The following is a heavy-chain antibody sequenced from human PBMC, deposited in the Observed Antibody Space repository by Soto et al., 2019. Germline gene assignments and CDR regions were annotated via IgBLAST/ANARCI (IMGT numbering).Heavy chain of an antibody. CDR2: ISYDGSNT. CDR1: GFNFNSYA. Sequence: QVQLVESGGGVVQPGRSLRLSCAASGFNFNSYAMHWVRQVPGKGLEWVAVISYDGSNTYYTDSAKGRFTISRDNSKNTLYLQMNSLRAADTALYYCAREGENHYDGSGFFFAFDIWGQGTMVTVSP. CDR3: AREGENHYDGSGFFFAFDI. D-gene: IGHD3-22*01. V-gene: IGHV3-30-3*01. J-gene: IGHJ3*02.